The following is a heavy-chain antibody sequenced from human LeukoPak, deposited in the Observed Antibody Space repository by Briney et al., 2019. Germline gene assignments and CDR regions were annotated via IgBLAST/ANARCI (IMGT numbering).Heavy chain of an antibody. V-gene: IGHV3-23*01. CDR2: IRGSGSST. D-gene: IGHD6-19*01. CDR1: GFTFSSYA. Sequence: GGALGLSCAASGFTFSSYAMSWGRQASGKGLELVSAIRGSGSSTYYADSVKGRFTISRDNSKNTLYLQMNSLRAEDTAGYYLATDVGVAGFWGQGTLVTVSS. CDR3: ATDVGVAGF. J-gene: IGHJ4*02.